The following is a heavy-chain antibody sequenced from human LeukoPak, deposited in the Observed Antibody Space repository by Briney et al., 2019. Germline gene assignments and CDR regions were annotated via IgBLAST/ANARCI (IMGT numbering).Heavy chain of an antibody. CDR2: ISSSSSYI. J-gene: IGHJ4*02. Sequence: NSGGSLRLSCAASGFTFSSYSMNWVRQAPGKGLEWVSSISSSSSYIYYADSVKGRFTISRDNAKNSLYLQMNSLRAEDTAVYYCARDLPDSSGYSFDYWGQGTLVTVSS. CDR1: GFTFSSYS. CDR3: ARDLPDSSGYSFDY. V-gene: IGHV3-21*01. D-gene: IGHD3-22*01.